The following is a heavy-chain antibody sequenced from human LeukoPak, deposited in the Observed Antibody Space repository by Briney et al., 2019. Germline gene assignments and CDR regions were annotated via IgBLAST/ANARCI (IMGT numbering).Heavy chain of an antibody. J-gene: IGHJ6*02. Sequence: GRSLRLSCTASGFTFGDYVMTWFRQAPGKGLEWVGFIRSKAYGGTAEYAASLKGRITISRDDSKTIAYLQMNSLKAEDTAVYYCSRAYDSSGFLHNYGMDVWGQGTTVTVSS. CDR2: IRSKAYGGTA. CDR1: GFTFGDYV. CDR3: SRAYDSSGFLHNYGMDV. D-gene: IGHD3-22*01. V-gene: IGHV3-49*03.